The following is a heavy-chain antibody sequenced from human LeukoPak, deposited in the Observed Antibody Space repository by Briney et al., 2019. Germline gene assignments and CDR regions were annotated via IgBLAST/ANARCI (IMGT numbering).Heavy chain of an antibody. Sequence: ASVKVSCKASGYTFTSYYMHWVRQAPGQGLEWMGIINPSGGSTSYAQKFQGRVTMTRDTSTSTVYMELRSLRSDDTAVYYCARPSNQAYYDFWSGYYGYWTFDYWGQGTLVTVSS. CDR1: GYTFTSYY. CDR2: INPSGGST. D-gene: IGHD3-3*01. J-gene: IGHJ4*02. CDR3: ARPSNQAYYDFWSGYYGYWTFDY. V-gene: IGHV1-46*01.